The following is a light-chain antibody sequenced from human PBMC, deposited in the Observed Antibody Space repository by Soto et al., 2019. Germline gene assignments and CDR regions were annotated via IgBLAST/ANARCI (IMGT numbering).Light chain of an antibody. CDR2: DVY. CDR3: QQYLSHPSCT. V-gene: IGKV1-5*01. J-gene: IGKJ2*02. Sequence: DIQVTQSPSTLSASVGDRVTITCRASQSLNGWLAWYQQKPGKAPKLLIYDVYNLESGVPSRFSGSGSGTEFTLTISSLQPDDFATYYCQQYLSHPSCTFGHGTKLEIE. CDR1: QSLNGW.